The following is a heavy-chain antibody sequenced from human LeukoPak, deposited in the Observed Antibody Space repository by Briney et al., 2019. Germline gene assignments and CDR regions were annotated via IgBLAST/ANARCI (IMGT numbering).Heavy chain of an antibody. CDR1: GYTFTGYY. CDR2: INPNSGGT. CDR3: ARADGYSYVYGGNNWFDP. V-gene: IGHV1-2*02. Sequence: GASVKVSCKASGYTFTGYYMHWVRQAPGQGLEWMGWINPNSGGTNYAQEFQGRVTMTRDTSISTAYMELSRLRSDDTAVYYCARADGYSYVYGGNNWFDPWGQGTLVTVSS. J-gene: IGHJ5*02. D-gene: IGHD5-18*01.